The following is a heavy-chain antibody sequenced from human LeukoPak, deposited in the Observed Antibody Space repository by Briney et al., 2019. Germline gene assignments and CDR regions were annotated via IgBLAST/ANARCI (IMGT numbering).Heavy chain of an antibody. Sequence: ASVKVSCKASGYTFTGYYMHWARQAPGQGLEWMGRINPNSGGTNYAQKFQGRVTMTRDTSISTAYMELSRLRSDDTAVYYCAGATKLVGVFDYWGQGTLATVSS. CDR1: GYTFTGYY. V-gene: IGHV1-2*06. CDR2: INPNSGGT. D-gene: IGHD1-26*01. J-gene: IGHJ4*02. CDR3: AGATKLVGVFDY.